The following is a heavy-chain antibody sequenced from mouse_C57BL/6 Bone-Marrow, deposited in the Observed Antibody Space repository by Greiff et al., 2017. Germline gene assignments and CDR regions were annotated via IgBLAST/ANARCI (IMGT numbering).Heavy chain of an antibody. V-gene: IGHV1-63*01. Sequence: VQLQQSGAELVRPGTSVKMSCKASGYTFTNYWIGWAKQRPGHGLEWIGDIYPGGGYTNYNAKFKGKATLTADKSSSTAYMQCSSRTSVISAIYYCARDDGRSTSGVPYWYFDVWGTGTTVTGSS. CDR3: ARDDGRSTSGVPYWYFDV. CDR2: IYPGGGYT. J-gene: IGHJ1*03. D-gene: IGHD1-1*01. CDR1: GYTFTNYW.